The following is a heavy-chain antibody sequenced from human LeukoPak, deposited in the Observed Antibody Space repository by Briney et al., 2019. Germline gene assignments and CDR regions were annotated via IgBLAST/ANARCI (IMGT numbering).Heavy chain of an antibody. V-gene: IGHV1-2*02. Sequence: ASVKVSCKASGYTFTGYYLHWVRQAPGPGLEWMGWINPSTGGTKYAQKFQGRVTMTRDTSISTAYMELNRLRSDDTAAYYCARSDTYSVSWYDEGRLDTWGQGTLVTVSS. CDR2: INPSTGGT. CDR1: GYTFTGYY. J-gene: IGHJ5*02. D-gene: IGHD6-13*01. CDR3: ARSDTYSVSWYDEGRLDT.